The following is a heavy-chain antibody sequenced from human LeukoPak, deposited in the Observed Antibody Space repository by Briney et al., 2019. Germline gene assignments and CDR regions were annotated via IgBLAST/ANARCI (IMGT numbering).Heavy chain of an antibody. Sequence: GGSLRLSCTASGFTFGDYAMSWFRQAPGKGLEWVGFIRSKAYGGTTEYAASVKGRFTISRDDSKSIAYLQMNSLKTEDTAVYYCTRGPSYRVRGVIPFFFDYWGQGTLVTVSS. CDR1: GFTFGDYA. CDR3: TRGPSYRVRGVIPFFFDY. V-gene: IGHV3-49*03. D-gene: IGHD3-10*01. CDR2: IRSKAYGGTT. J-gene: IGHJ4*02.